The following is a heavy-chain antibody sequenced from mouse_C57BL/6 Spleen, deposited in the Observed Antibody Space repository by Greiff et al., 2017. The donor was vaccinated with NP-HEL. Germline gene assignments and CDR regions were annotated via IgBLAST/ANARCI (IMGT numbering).Heavy chain of an antibody. CDR2: IYPGDGDT. J-gene: IGHJ2*01. V-gene: IGHV1-82*01. Sequence: QLQQSGPELVKPGASVKISCKASGYAFSSSWMNWVKQRPGKGLEWIGRIYPGDGDTNYNGKFKGKATLTADKSSSTAYMQLSSLTSEDSAVYFCARGTAQGPFDYWGQGTTLTVSS. CDR1: GYAFSSSW. CDR3: ARGTAQGPFDY. D-gene: IGHD3-2*02.